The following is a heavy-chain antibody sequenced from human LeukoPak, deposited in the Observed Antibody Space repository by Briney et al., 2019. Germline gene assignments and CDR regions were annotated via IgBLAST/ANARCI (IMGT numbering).Heavy chain of an antibody. D-gene: IGHD6-19*01. CDR2: ISYDGSNK. J-gene: IGHJ4*02. CDR3: GRDRHSSGRGGYFDY. V-gene: IGHV3-30*04. Sequence: PGRSLRLSCAASGFTFSSYAMHWVRQAPGKGLEWVAVISYDGSNKYYADSVKGRFTISRDNSKNTLYLQMNSLRAEDTAVYYCGRDRHSSGRGGYFDYWGQGTLVTVSS. CDR1: GFTFSSYA.